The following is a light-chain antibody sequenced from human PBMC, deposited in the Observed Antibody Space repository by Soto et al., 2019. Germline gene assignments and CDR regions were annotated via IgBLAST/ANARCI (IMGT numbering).Light chain of an antibody. V-gene: IGKV3-11*01. J-gene: IGKJ1*01. CDR1: QSVSSY. CDR2: DAS. CDR3: QQRSNW. Sequence: EIVLTQSPATLSLSPGERATLSCRASQSVSSYLAWYQQKPGQAPRLLIYDASNRATGIPARFSGSGSGTDSTLTISSLEPEDFAVYYCQQRSNWFGQGTKVDIK.